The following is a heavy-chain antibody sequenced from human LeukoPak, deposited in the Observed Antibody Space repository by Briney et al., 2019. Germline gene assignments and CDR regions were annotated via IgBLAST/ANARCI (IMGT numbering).Heavy chain of an antibody. CDR3: ARHIVVVPAAMRNPFDY. D-gene: IGHD2-2*01. V-gene: IGHV4-39*01. CDR1: GGSISSSSYY. Sequence: ASETLSLTCTVSGGSISSSSYYWGWIRQPPGKGLEWIGSIYYSGSTYYNPSLKSRVTISVDTSKNQFSLKLSSVTAADTAVYYCARHIVVVPAAMRNPFDYWGQETLVTVSS. J-gene: IGHJ4*02. CDR2: IYYSGST.